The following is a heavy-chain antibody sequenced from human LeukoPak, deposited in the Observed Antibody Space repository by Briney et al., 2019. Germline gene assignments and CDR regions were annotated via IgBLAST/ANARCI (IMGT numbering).Heavy chain of an antibody. CDR3: ARGYYYDSSGYYPDGYYFDY. CDR1: GGSISGYY. Sequence: SETLSLTCTVSGGSISGYYWSWIRQPPGKGLEWIGEINHSGSTNYNPSLKSRVTISVDTSKNQFSLKLSSVTAADTAVYYCARGYYYDSSGYYPDGYYFDYWGQGTLVTVSS. CDR2: INHSGST. D-gene: IGHD3-22*01. J-gene: IGHJ4*02. V-gene: IGHV4-34*01.